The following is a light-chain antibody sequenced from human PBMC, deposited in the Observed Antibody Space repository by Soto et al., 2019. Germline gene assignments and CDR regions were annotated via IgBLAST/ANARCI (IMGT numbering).Light chain of an antibody. J-gene: IGKJ4*01. CDR1: EGLTTN. Sequence: EIVMTHSPATLSVSPGEGVTLSCRASEGLTTNLAWYQQSPGQAPRLLIYGTCTRATGIPTRLSGSGTGTYFTLTNSSLESEDFEVYYCPQYNKWPRTVGGGTQVDIK. CDR3: PQYNKWPRT. CDR2: GTC. V-gene: IGKV3D-15*01.